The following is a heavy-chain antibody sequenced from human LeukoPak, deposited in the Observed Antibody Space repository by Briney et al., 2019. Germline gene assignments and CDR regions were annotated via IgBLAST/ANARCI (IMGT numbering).Heavy chain of an antibody. CDR2: ISTYNANT. V-gene: IGHV1-18*01. CDR3: AREECSIGVCYPSGY. CDR1: GYSFTSYG. Sequence: GASVKVSCKASGYSFTSYGISWARQAPGQGLEWMGWISTYNANTNYALKLQGRVTLTTDTSTSTAYMELKSLRSDDTAVYYCAREECSIGVCYPSGYWGQGTLVTVSS. D-gene: IGHD2-8*01. J-gene: IGHJ4*02.